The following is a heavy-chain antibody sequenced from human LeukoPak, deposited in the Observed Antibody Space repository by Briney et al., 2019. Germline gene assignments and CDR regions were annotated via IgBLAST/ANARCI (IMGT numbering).Heavy chain of an antibody. CDR3: ARMGNPATVTADY. CDR2: VNEDGSEK. V-gene: IGHV3-7*01. Sequence: PGGSLRLSCAASGFTFSRYWMNWVRQAPGKGLEWVANVNEDGSEKDYVDSVKGRFTISRDNAKKSLYLQMNSLRAEDTAVYYCARMGNPATVTADYWGQGTLVTVSS. J-gene: IGHJ4*02. CDR1: GFTFSRYW. D-gene: IGHD4-17*01.